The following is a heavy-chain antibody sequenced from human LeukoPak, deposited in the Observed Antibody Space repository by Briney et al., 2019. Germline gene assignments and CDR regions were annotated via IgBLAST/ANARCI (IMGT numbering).Heavy chain of an antibody. J-gene: IGHJ2*01. CDR1: GGTFSSYA. CDR3: ARATTAAIKGAYWYFDL. V-gene: IGHV1-69*01. CDR2: IIPIFGTA. Sequence: GSSVTVSCKASGGTFSSYAISWVRQAPGQGLEWMGGIIPIFGTANYAQKFQGRVTITADESTSTAYMELSSPRSEDTAVYYCARATTAAIKGAYWYFDLWGRGTLVTVSS. D-gene: IGHD2-2*02.